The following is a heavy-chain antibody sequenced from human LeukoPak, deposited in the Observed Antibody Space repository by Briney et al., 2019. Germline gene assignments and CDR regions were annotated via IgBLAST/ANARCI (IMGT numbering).Heavy chain of an antibody. CDR2: ISGSGGST. V-gene: IGHV3-23*01. CDR3: AKVGDILRYFVWLLFFES. J-gene: IGHJ4*02. D-gene: IGHD3-9*01. CDR1: GFTFSSYA. Sequence: GGSLRLSCAASGFTFSSYAMSWVRQAPGKGLEWVSAISGSGGSTYYADSVKGRFTISRDNSKNTLYLQMNSLRAEDTGVYYCAKVGDILRYFVWLLFFESWGPGTLVTVSP.